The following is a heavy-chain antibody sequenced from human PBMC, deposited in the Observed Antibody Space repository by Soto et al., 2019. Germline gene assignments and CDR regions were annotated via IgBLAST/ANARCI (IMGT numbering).Heavy chain of an antibody. CDR3: ARVRYCSSTSCCTSLFDY. D-gene: IGHD2-2*01. V-gene: IGHV4-39*07. Sequence: SETLSLTCIVSGGSITSSTYYWGWIRQPPGKGLEWIGSIYYSGSTNYNPSLKSRVTISVDTSKNQFSLKLSSVTAADTAVYYCARVRYCSSTSCCTSLFDYWGQGTLVTVSS. CDR2: IYYSGST. CDR1: GGSITSSTYY. J-gene: IGHJ4*02.